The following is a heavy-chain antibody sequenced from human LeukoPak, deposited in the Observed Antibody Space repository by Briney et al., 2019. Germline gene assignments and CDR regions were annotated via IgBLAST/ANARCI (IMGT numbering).Heavy chain of an antibody. CDR2: INPSGGST. CDR3: ARGTGGTAMNLDY. CDR1: GYAFTSYY. D-gene: IGHD5-18*01. V-gene: IGHV1-46*01. Sequence: ASVKVSCKALGYAFTSYYMHWVRQAPGQGLEWMGVINPSGGSTTCAQQFQGRVTMTRDTSTSTVYMELSSLRSEDTATYYCARGTGGTAMNLDYWGQGTLVTVSS. J-gene: IGHJ4*02.